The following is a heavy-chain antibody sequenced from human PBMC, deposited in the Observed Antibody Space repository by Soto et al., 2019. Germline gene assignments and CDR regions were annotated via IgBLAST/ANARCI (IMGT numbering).Heavy chain of an antibody. CDR3: ARDMYDSSGLAY. J-gene: IGHJ4*02. Sequence: ASVKVSCKASGYTFTGYYMHWVRQAPGQGLEWMGWINPNSGGTNYAQKFQGRVTMTRDTSISTAYMELSRLRSDDTAVYYCARDMYDSSGLAYWGQGTLVTVSS. CDR2: INPNSGGT. CDR1: GYTFTGYY. D-gene: IGHD3-22*01. V-gene: IGHV1-2*02.